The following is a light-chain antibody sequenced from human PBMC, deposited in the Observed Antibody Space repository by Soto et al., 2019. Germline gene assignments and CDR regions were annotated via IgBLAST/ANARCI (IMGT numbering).Light chain of an antibody. CDR3: QQYNIWPPWT. CDR2: GAS. V-gene: IGKV3-15*01. Sequence: EIVMTQSPATLSVSPGERATLSCRASQGVSGNLAWYQQKPGQAPRLLIYGASTRATGIPARFSGSGSGTEFTLTISSLQYEDFAVYYCQQYNIWPPWTFGQGTKVEVQ. J-gene: IGKJ1*01. CDR1: QGVSGN.